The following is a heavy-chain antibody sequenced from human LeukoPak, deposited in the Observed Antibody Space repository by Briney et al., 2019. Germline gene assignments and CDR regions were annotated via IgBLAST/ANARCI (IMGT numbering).Heavy chain of an antibody. J-gene: IGHJ4*02. D-gene: IGHD3-22*01. Sequence: GGSLRLSCAASGFTFSSYWMHWVRQAPGKGLVWVSRINSDGSSTSYADSVKGRFTISRDNAKNTLYLQMNSLRAEDTAVYYCARDRLEEKPPNETYYYDSSGYSGFDYWGQGTLVTVSS. V-gene: IGHV3-74*01. CDR3: ARDRLEEKPPNETYYYDSSGYSGFDY. CDR2: INSDGSST. CDR1: GFTFSSYW.